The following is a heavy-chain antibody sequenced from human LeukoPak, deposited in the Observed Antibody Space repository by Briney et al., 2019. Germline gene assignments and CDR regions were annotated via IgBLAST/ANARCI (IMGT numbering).Heavy chain of an antibody. V-gene: IGHV4-59*12. J-gene: IGHJ4*02. Sequence: SETLSLTCTVSGDSISSYSWSWIRQPPGKGLEWIGYFYNIGSTYSNPSLKSRVTISVDTSKNQFSLKLSSVTAADTAVYYCARGIAARSTHVGYWGQGTLVTVSS. D-gene: IGHD6-6*01. CDR1: GDSISSYS. CDR2: FYNIGST. CDR3: ARGIAARSTHVGY.